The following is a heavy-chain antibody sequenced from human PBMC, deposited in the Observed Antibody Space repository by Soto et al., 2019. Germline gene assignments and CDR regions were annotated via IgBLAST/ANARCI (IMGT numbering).Heavy chain of an antibody. J-gene: IGHJ4*02. CDR2: ISGSGGST. D-gene: IGHD6-13*01. Sequence: LRLSCAASGFTFSSYAMSWVRQAPGKGLEWVSAISGSGGSTYYADSVKGRFTISRDNSKNTLYLQMNSLRAEDTAVYYCAKDPFGYSSNYYFDYWGQGTLVTVSS. V-gene: IGHV3-23*01. CDR3: AKDPFGYSSNYYFDY. CDR1: GFTFSSYA.